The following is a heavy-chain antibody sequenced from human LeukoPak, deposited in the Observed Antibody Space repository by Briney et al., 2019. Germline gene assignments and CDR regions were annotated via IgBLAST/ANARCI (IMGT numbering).Heavy chain of an antibody. D-gene: IGHD5-18*01. V-gene: IGHV3-7*01. Sequence: PGGSLRLSCAASGFALSSHWMTWVRQVPGRGPEWVASVNRDGSETYYLDSVKGRFTISRDNSKNTLYLQMNSLRAEDTAVYYCARDPDTAMALDYWGQGTLVTVSS. CDR2: VNRDGSET. CDR1: GFALSSHW. J-gene: IGHJ4*02. CDR3: ARDPDTAMALDY.